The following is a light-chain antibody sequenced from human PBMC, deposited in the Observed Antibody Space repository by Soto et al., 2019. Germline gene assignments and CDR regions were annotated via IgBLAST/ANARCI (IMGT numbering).Light chain of an antibody. CDR3: HQYHNIPET. J-gene: IGKJ2*01. Sequence: DIQMTQSPSSLSASVGDRVTITCQASHDIDNYLHWYQQKPGQAPKLLIYDTSNLEAGVSSRFSGSRSGTEFTFTISSLQPEDIATYYCHQYHNIPETFGRGTTLEIK. CDR2: DTS. V-gene: IGKV1-33*01. CDR1: HDIDNY.